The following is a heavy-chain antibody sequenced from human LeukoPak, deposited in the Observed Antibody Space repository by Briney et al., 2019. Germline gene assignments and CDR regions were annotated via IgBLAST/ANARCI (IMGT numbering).Heavy chain of an antibody. CDR3: ARAIAAAGTFYGMDV. CDR2: ISNSSSYI. Sequence: GGSLRLSCAASGFTFSSYSMNWVRQAPGKGLEWVSSISNSSSYIYYADSVKGRFTISRDNVKNSLYLQMNSLRAEDMAVYYCARAIAAAGTFYGMDVWGQGTTVTVSS. V-gene: IGHV3-21*01. J-gene: IGHJ6*02. CDR1: GFTFSSYS. D-gene: IGHD6-13*01.